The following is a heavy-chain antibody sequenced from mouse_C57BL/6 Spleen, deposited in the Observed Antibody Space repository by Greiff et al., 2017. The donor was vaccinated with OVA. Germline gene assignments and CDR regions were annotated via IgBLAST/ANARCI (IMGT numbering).Heavy chain of an antibody. Sequence: EVQGVESGGGLVKPGGSLKLSCAASGFTFSSYAMSWVRQTPEKRLEWVATISDGGSYTYYPDNVKGRFTISRDNAKNNLYLQMSHLKSEDTAMYYCARDYYGSSYWAMDYWGQGTSVTVSS. CDR2: ISDGGSYT. J-gene: IGHJ4*01. V-gene: IGHV5-4*01. CDR3: ARDYYGSSYWAMDY. D-gene: IGHD1-1*01. CDR1: GFTFSSYA.